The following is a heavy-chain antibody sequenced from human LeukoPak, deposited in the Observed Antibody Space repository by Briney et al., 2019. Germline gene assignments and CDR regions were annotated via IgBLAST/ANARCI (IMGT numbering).Heavy chain of an antibody. V-gene: IGHV4-59*01. Sequence: PSETLSLTCTVSGGSISSYYWSWIRQPPGKGLEWIRYIYYSGSTNYNPSLKSRVTISVDTSKNQFSLKLSSVTAADTAVYYCARSNYYDSSGYLYYYYYCMDVWGKGTTVTVSS. CDR2: IYYSGST. CDR3: ARSNYYDSSGYLYYYYYCMDV. J-gene: IGHJ6*03. CDR1: GGSISSYY. D-gene: IGHD3-22*01.